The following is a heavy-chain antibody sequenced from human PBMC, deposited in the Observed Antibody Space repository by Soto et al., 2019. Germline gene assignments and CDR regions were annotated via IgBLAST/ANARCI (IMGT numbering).Heavy chain of an antibody. Sequence: SETLSLTCTVSGASISNYYWSWIRQPPGKRLEWIGYVYYSGSTSYNPSLKSRVTVSVDTSKNQFSLRLSSVTAADTAVYYCARHQRPSSSYYPFDHWGQGTLVTVSS. D-gene: IGHD3-22*01. CDR1: GASISNYY. CDR2: VYYSGST. V-gene: IGHV4-59*08. J-gene: IGHJ4*02. CDR3: ARHQRPSSSYYPFDH.